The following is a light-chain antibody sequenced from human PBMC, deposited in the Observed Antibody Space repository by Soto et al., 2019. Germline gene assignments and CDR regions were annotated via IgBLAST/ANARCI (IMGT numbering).Light chain of an antibody. CDR3: QQYGSSPGT. Sequence: EIVLTQSPGTLSLSPGERATLSCRASQSVSSSYLAWYQQKPGQAPKLLIFGASIRATDIPDRFSGSGSGTDFTLTISRLEPEGFAVYYCQQYGSSPGTFGQGTKVDIK. CDR1: QSVSSSY. CDR2: GAS. J-gene: IGKJ1*01. V-gene: IGKV3-20*01.